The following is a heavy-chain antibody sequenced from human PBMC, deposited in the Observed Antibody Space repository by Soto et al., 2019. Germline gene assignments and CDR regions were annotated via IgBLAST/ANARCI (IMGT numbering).Heavy chain of an antibody. CDR2: INPNSGGT. Sequence: ASVKVSCKASGYTFTGYYMHWVRQAPGQGLERMGWINPNSGGTNYAQKFQGRVTMTRDTSISTAYMELSRLRSDDTAVYYCARVDDIVAARVFDYWGQGTLVTVSS. D-gene: IGHD1-26*01. CDR3: ARVDDIVAARVFDY. J-gene: IGHJ4*02. V-gene: IGHV1-2*02. CDR1: GYTFTGYY.